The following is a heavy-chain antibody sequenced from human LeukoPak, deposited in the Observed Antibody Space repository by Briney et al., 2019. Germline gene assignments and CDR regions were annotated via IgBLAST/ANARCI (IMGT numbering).Heavy chain of an antibody. Sequence: ASVKVSCKASGYTFTSYDINWVPQATGQGLEWMGWMNPNSGNTGYAQKFQGRVTITRNTSISTAYMELSSLRSEDTAVYYCARGCSGGSCYYYYYMDVWGKGTTVTVSS. CDR1: GYTFTSYD. V-gene: IGHV1-8*03. J-gene: IGHJ6*03. D-gene: IGHD2-15*01. CDR3: ARGCSGGSCYYYYYMDV. CDR2: MNPNSGNT.